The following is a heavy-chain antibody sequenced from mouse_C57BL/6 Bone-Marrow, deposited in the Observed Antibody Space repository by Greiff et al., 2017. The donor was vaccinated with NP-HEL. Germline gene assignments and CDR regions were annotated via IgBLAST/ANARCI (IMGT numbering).Heavy chain of an antibody. Sequence: QVQLKQPGAELVKPGASVKLSCKASGYTFTSYWMHWVKQRPGQGLEWIGMIHPNSGSTNYNEKFKSKATLTVDKSSSTAYMQLSSLTSEDSAVYYCARWAGTRYFDYWGQGTTLTVSS. D-gene: IGHD4-1*01. CDR3: ARWAGTRYFDY. CDR2: IHPNSGST. CDR1: GYTFTSYW. J-gene: IGHJ2*01. V-gene: IGHV1-64*01.